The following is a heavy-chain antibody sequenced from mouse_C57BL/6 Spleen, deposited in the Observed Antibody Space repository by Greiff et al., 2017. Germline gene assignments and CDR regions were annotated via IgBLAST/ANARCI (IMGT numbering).Heavy chain of an antibody. CDR1: GYTFTDYE. CDR3: TRGFAH. J-gene: IGHJ3*01. CDR2: IDPETGGT. Sequence: QVQLKQSGAELVRPGASVTLSCKASGYTFTDYEMHWVKQTPVHGLEWIGAIDPETGGTAYNQKFKGKAILTADKSSSTAYMELRSLTSEDSAVYYCTRGFAHWGQGTLVTVSA. V-gene: IGHV1-15*01.